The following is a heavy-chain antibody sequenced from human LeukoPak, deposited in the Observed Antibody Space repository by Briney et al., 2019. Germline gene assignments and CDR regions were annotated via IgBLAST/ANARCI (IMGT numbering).Heavy chain of an antibody. CDR3: ARQNTSSSRTKFDY. CDR2: INPNSGGT. V-gene: IGHV1-2*02. Sequence: ASVKVSCKASGYTFTGYYMHWVRQAPGQGLEWMGWINPNSGGTNYAQKFQGRVTMTRDTSISTAYMELSRLRSDDTAVYYCARQNTSSSRTKFDYWGQGTLVTVSS. D-gene: IGHD6-13*01. J-gene: IGHJ4*02. CDR1: GYTFTGYY.